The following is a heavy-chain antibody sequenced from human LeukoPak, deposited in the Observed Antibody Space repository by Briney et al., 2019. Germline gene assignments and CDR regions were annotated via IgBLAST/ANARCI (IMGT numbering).Heavy chain of an antibody. J-gene: IGHJ3*02. Sequence: GGSLRLSCAASGFTFSDYGMHWVRQAPGKGLDWVTFIRFDGTNKFDADSVKGRFTVSRDNSKNTLYLQMNSLKTEDTAVYYCTTDPGYYYGSGSNDAFDIWGQGTMVTVSS. CDR1: GFTFSDYG. D-gene: IGHD3-10*01. V-gene: IGHV3-30*02. CDR2: IRFDGTNK. CDR3: TTDPGYYYGSGSNDAFDI.